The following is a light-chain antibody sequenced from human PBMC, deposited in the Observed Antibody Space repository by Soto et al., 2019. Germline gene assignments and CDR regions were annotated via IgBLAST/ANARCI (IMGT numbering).Light chain of an antibody. Sequence: DVVMTQSPLSLPVILGQPASISCRSSQGLVSSDGNTSLNWFQLRPGQSPRRVIYTVSNRDSGVPERFSGSGSGTNFALKISRGAAEDVGVDYSVQATHWPNTFGQGTKLEIK. CDR2: TVS. CDR3: VQATHWPNT. V-gene: IGKV2-30*01. J-gene: IGKJ2*01. CDR1: QGLVSSDGNTS.